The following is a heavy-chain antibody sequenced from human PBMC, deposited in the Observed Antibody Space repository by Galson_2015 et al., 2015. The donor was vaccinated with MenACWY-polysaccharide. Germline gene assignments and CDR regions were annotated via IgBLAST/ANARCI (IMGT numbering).Heavy chain of an antibody. V-gene: IGHV3-23*01. D-gene: IGHD6-13*01. Sequence: SLRLSCAASGFSVTSYAVIWVRQAPGKGLEWVGVISGSGIDIRYADSVKGRFTISRDTSKSTLYLQMDSVRAEDTAKYYCAKSSQWGAAAVGSFDHWGQGTLVTVSS. CDR2: ISGSGIDI. CDR3: AKSSQWGAAAVGSFDH. CDR1: GFSVTSYA. J-gene: IGHJ4*02.